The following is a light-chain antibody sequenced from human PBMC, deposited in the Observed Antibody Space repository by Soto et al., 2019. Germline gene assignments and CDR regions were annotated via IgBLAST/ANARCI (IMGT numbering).Light chain of an antibody. CDR1: SSNIGAGYD. J-gene: IGLJ3*02. V-gene: IGLV1-40*01. Sequence: SVLTQPPSVSGAPGQRVTISCTGSSSNIGAGYDVHWYQQLPGTAPKLLIRANTHRPSGVPDRFSASKSGTSASLAITGLQADDEADYYCQSYDSSLSGSVFGGGTQLTVL. CDR2: ANT. CDR3: QSYDSSLSGSV.